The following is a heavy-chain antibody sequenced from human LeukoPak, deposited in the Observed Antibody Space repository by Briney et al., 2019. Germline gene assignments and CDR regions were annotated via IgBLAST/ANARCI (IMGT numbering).Heavy chain of an antibody. D-gene: IGHD3-22*01. CDR1: GGTFSSYA. CDR2: IIPILGIA. V-gene: IGHV1-69*04. Sequence: ASVTVSCKASGGTFSSYAISWVRQPPGQGLEWMGRIIPILGIANYAQKFQDRVTMTSDTSTSTVYMELSYLRSEDTAVYYCARGGVRDSSGWSNWYLDLWGRGTLVTVSS. J-gene: IGHJ2*01. CDR3: ARGGVRDSSGWSNWYLDL.